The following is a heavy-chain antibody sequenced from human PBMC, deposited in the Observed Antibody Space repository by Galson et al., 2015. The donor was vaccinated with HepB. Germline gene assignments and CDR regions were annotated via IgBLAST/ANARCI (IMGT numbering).Heavy chain of an antibody. CDR2: INTNTGNP. CDR1: GYTFTSYA. J-gene: IGHJ5*02. Sequence: SVKVSCKASGYTFTSYAMNWVRQAPGQGHEWMGWINTNTGNPTYAQGFTGRFVFSLDTSVSTAYLQISSLKAEDTAVYYCARAGSIYGDYGAMHDNWFDPWGQGTLVTVSS. D-gene: IGHD4-17*01. CDR3: ARAGSIYGDYGAMHDNWFDP. V-gene: IGHV7-4-1*02.